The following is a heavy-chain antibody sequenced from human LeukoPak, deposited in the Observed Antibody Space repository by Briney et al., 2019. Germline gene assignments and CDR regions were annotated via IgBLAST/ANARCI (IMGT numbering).Heavy chain of an antibody. V-gene: IGHV4-39*01. Sequence: PSETLSLTCTVSGGSISSSTYYWAWIRQPPGKGLEWIGSIYYSGSTHYNPSLKSRVTISVDTSKNQFSLKLSSVTAADTAVYYCARNITMVGSYSFDYWGQGTLVTVSS. D-gene: IGHD3-10*02. J-gene: IGHJ4*02. CDR3: ARNITMVGSYSFDY. CDR1: GGSISSSTYY. CDR2: IYYSGST.